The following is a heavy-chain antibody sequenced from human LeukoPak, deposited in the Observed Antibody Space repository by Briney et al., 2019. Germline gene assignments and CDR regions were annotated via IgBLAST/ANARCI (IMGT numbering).Heavy chain of an antibody. Sequence: ASVKVSCKASVYTFTSYGISWVRQAPGQGLEWMGWISAYNGNTNYAQKLQGRVTMTTDTSTSTAYLELRSLRSDDTAVYYCARVKTPSSSFWAYYFDYWGQGTLVTVSS. CDR3: ARVKTPSSSFWAYYFDY. V-gene: IGHV1-18*01. CDR1: VYTFTSYG. CDR2: ISAYNGNT. J-gene: IGHJ4*02. D-gene: IGHD6-13*01.